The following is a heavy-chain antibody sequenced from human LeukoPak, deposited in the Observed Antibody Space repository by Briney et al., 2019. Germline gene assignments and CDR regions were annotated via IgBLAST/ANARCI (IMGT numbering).Heavy chain of an antibody. J-gene: IGHJ6*02. V-gene: IGHV1-2*02. D-gene: IGHD3-10*01. CDR2: VDPKSGGT. CDR1: GYIFMDFY. CDR3: ARDFPTIAYYYGMDV. Sequence: GASVKVSCKASGYIFMDFYIHWVRQAPGQGLEWMGWVDPKSGGTNVAQKFQGRVTMTRDTSISTAYMELSRLRSDDTAVYYCARDFPTIAYYYGMDVWGQGTTVTVSS.